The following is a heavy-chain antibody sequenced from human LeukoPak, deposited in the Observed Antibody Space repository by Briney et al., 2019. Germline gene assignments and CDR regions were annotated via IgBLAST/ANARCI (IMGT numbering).Heavy chain of an antibody. CDR2: IYSGGST. CDR1: GFTVSSSY. V-gene: IGHV3-66*01. CDR3: AREENSGSYYLDY. J-gene: IGHJ4*02. Sequence: GGSLRLSCAASGFTVSSSYMSWVRQAPGKGLEWVSVIYSGGSTYYADSVKGRFTISRDNSKNTLYLQMNSLRAEDTAVYYCAREENSGSYYLDYWGQGALVTVSS. D-gene: IGHD1-26*01.